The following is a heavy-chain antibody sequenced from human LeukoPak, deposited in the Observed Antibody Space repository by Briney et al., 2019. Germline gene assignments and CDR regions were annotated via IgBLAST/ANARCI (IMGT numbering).Heavy chain of an antibody. CDR3: AREGATAGSGYYFDY. D-gene: IGHD6-13*01. CDR1: GFTVTSNY. J-gene: IGHJ4*02. CDR2: LHTDDST. V-gene: IGHV3-53*01. Sequence: QSGGSLRLSCAASGFTVTSNYMSWVRQAPRSGLELVSVLHTDDSTDYADSVKGRFTISRDNTKKSLYLQMNSLRAEDTAVYYCAREGATAGSGYYFDYWGQGSLVTVSS.